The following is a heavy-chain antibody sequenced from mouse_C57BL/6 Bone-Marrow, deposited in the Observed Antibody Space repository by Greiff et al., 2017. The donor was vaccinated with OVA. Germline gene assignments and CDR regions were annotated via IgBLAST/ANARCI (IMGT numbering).Heavy chain of an antibody. Sequence: DVQLQESGPGLVKPSQSLSLTCSVTGYSITSGYYWNWIRQFPGNKLEWMGYISYDGSNNYNPSLKNRISITRDTSKNQFFLKLNSVTTEDTATYYCASAAITTVAEDYWGQGTTLTVSS. CDR2: ISYDGSN. CDR1: GYSITSGYY. J-gene: IGHJ2*01. V-gene: IGHV3-6*01. D-gene: IGHD1-1*01. CDR3: ASAAITTVAEDY.